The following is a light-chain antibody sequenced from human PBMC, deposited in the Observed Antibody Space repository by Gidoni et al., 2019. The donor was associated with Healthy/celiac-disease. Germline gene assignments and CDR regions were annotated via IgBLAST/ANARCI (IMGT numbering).Light chain of an antibody. CDR1: QSVLYSSNNKNY. CDR3: QQCYSTPPT. CDR2: CAS. V-gene: IGKV4-1*01. Sequence: DVVMTQSPDALASSLGERATINCKSSQSVLYSSNNKNYLAWYQQKPGQPPKLLIYCASIRESGVPDRFSGSGSGTDFTLTISSLQAEDVAVYYCQQCYSTPPTFGGGTKVEIK. J-gene: IGKJ4*01.